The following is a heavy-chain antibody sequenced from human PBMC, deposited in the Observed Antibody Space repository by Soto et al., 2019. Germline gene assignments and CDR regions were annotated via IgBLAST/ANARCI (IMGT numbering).Heavy chain of an antibody. Sequence: EVQLVESGGGLIQPGGSVRLSCAASGFTVSSNYMSWVRQAPGKGLEWVSVIYSRGSTYYADSVKGRFTISRDTSKNTLYLQMNSLRADDTALYYCARVDTGMALAVWGQGTTVTVSS. D-gene: IGHD5-18*01. CDR3: ARVDTGMALAV. CDR2: IYSRGST. J-gene: IGHJ6*02. CDR1: GFTVSSNY. V-gene: IGHV3-53*01.